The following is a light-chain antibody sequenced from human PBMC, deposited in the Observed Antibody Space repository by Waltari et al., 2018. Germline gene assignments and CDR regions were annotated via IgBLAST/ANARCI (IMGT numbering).Light chain of an antibody. J-gene: IGKJ4*01. CDR1: QSLNSN. CDR3: QQNSKWPLT. V-gene: IGKV3-15*01. CDR2: GAS. Sequence: EIVMTQSPANLSVSPGERATLSCRASQSLNSNLLWYQQKPGQAPGLIIFGASTRAPGIPARFSGSGSGTEFSLTISSLQSEDFAVYYCQQNSKWPLTFGGGTKVEIK.